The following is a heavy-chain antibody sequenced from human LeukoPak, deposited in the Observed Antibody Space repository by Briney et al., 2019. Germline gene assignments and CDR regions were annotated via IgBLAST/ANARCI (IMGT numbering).Heavy chain of an antibody. CDR3: AREGGDCVYYYYYMDV. D-gene: IGHD2-21*02. CDR2: MNPNSGNT. J-gene: IGHJ6*03. Sequence: ASAKVSCKASGYTFTSYDINWVRQATGQGLEWMGWMNPNSGNTGYAQKFQGRVTMTRNTSISTAYMELSSLRSEDTAVYYCAREGGDCVYYYYYMDVWGKGTTVTVSS. V-gene: IGHV1-8*01. CDR1: GYTFTSYD.